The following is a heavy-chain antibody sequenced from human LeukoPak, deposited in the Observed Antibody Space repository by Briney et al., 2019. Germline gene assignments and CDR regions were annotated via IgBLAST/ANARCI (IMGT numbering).Heavy chain of an antibody. V-gene: IGHV3-21*05. CDR2: ISGSSGII. D-gene: IGHD1-26*01. J-gene: IGHJ4*02. Sequence: GGSLRLSCAASGFTFNTYTMNWVRQAPGKGLEWVSYISGSSGIIDYADSVKGRFTISRDNAKNSLYLQMNSLRAEDTAVYYCAREWELLDYFDYWGQGTLVTVSS. CDR3: AREWELLDYFDY. CDR1: GFTFNTYT.